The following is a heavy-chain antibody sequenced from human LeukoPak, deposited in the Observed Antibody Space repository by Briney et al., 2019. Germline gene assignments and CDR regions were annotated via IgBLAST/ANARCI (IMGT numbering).Heavy chain of an antibody. Sequence: PGGSLRLSCAASGFTFSSYAMNWVRQAPGKGLEWVSALSGSGGSTYYADSVKGRFTISRDNSKNTLYLQMNSLRAEDTAVYYCAKNVGGGWYEGETFDYWGQGTLVTVSS. V-gene: IGHV3-23*01. D-gene: IGHD6-19*01. CDR3: AKNVGGGWYEGETFDY. J-gene: IGHJ4*02. CDR2: LSGSGGST. CDR1: GFTFSSYA.